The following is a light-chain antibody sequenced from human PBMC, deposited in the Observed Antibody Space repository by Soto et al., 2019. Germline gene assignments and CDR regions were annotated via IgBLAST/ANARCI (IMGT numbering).Light chain of an antibody. Sequence: DIVMSQSPDSLAVSLGERATINCKSSQSVLYSSNNKNYLAWYQQKPGQPPKLLIYWSSTRESWVPDRFSGSGSGTYFTLTISSLEAEDVAVYYCHQYYSPPLTFCGGTKVEIK. V-gene: IGKV4-1*01. CDR3: HQYYSPPLT. CDR1: QSVLYSSNNKNY. J-gene: IGKJ4*01. CDR2: WSS.